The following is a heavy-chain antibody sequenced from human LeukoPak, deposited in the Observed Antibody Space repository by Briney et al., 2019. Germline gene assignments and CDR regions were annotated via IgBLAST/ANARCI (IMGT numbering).Heavy chain of an antibody. Sequence: ASVKVFCKASGYTFTSHGISWVRQAPGQGLEWMTWISAYNGNTEYAQKFQGRVTMTTDTSTSTAYMELRSLRSDDTAVYYCARDKVEMATIFDYWGQGTLVTVSS. CDR2: ISAYNGNT. V-gene: IGHV1-18*01. J-gene: IGHJ4*02. CDR3: ARDKVEMATIFDY. D-gene: IGHD5-24*01. CDR1: GYTFTSHG.